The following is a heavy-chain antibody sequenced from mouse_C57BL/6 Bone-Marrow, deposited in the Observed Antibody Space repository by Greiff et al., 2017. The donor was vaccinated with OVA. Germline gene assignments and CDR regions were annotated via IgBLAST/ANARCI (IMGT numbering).Heavy chain of an antibody. J-gene: IGHJ4*01. D-gene: IGHD5-1*01. CDR2: ISDGGSYT. CDR1: GFTFSSYA. CDR3: AGYLYYYAMDY. V-gene: IGHV5-4*01. Sequence: EVQLVESGGGLVKPGGSLKLSCAASGFTFSSYAMSWVRQTPEKRLEWVATISDGGSYTYYPDNVKGRFTISRDNAKNNLYLQMSHLKSEDTAMYYCAGYLYYYAMDYWGQGTSVTVSS.